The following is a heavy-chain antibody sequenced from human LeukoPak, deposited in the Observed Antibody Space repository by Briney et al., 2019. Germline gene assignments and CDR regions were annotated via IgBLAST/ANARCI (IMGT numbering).Heavy chain of an antibody. D-gene: IGHD3-22*01. Sequence: PGRSLRLSCAASGFTFSSYGMHWVRQAPGKGLEWVAVISYDGSNKYYADSVKGRFTISRDNSKNTLYQQMNSLRAEDTAVYYCAKVMGYYDSSGYHDYWGQGTLVTVSS. V-gene: IGHV3-30*18. J-gene: IGHJ4*02. CDR2: ISYDGSNK. CDR1: GFTFSSYG. CDR3: AKVMGYYDSSGYHDY.